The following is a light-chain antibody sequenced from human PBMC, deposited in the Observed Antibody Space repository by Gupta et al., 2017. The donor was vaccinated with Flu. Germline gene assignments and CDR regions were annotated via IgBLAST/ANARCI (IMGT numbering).Light chain of an antibody. CDR3: QVWDSSSAHPQVV. CDR2: DDS. V-gene: IGLV3-21*02. J-gene: IGLJ3*02. CDR1: SIASKS. Sequence: SYVLTQPPSVSVAPGQTARITCGGYSIASKSVHWYQQKPGQAPVLVVFDDSDRPSGIPERFSGSNSGNTATLTISRVEAGDEADYYCQVWDSSSAHPQVVFGGGTTPTVL.